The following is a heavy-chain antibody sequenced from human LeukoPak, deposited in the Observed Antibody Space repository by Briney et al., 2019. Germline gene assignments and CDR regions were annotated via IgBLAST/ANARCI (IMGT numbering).Heavy chain of an antibody. CDR2: ISGSGGST. CDR1: GFTFSSYA. Sequence: PGGSLRLSCAASGFTFSSYAMNWVRQAPGKGLEWVSAISGSGGSTYYADSVKGRFTISRDNSKSTLYLQMNSLRAEDTAVYYCAKAHSGSYYSGINWGQGTLVTVSS. J-gene: IGHJ4*02. CDR3: AKAHSGSYYSGIN. V-gene: IGHV3-23*01. D-gene: IGHD1-26*01.